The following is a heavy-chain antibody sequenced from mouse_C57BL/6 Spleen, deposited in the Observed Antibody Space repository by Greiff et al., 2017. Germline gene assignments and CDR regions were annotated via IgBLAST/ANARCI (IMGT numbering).Heavy chain of an antibody. Sequence: VQLQQSGAELVRPGASVKLSCTASGFNIKDDYMHWVNQRPEQGLEWIGWIDPENGDTEYASKFQGKATITADTSSNTAYLQLSSLTSEDTAVYYCTTETAQVSFAYWGQGTLVTVSA. V-gene: IGHV14-4*01. J-gene: IGHJ3*01. CDR3: TTETAQVSFAY. CDR1: GFNIKDDY. D-gene: IGHD3-2*02. CDR2: IDPENGDT.